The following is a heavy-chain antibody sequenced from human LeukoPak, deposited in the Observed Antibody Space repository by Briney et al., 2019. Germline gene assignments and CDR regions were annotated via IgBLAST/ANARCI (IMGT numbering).Heavy chain of an antibody. V-gene: IGHV1-69*01. D-gene: IGHD6-19*01. Sequence: SVKVSCKASGGTFSSYAISWVRQAPGQGLEWMGGIIPTFGTANYAQKFQGRVTITADESTSTAYMELSSLRSEDTAVYYCARSGSVLQWLGDYYYYYGMDVWGKGTTVTVSS. CDR3: ARSGSVLQWLGDYYYYYGMDV. CDR2: IIPTFGTA. J-gene: IGHJ6*04. CDR1: GGTFSSYA.